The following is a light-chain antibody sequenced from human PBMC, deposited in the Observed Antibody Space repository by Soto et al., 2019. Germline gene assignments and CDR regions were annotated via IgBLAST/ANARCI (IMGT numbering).Light chain of an antibody. V-gene: IGKV3-15*01. CDR3: QQYNNWPWT. CDR1: QSISGA. CDR2: GAS. Sequence: EIVMTQSPATLSVSPGGRATLSCRASQSISGALAWYQQKPGQAPRLLIYGASSRATSFPARFSGGGSGTDFTLTISSLQSEDFAVYYCQQYNNWPWTFGQGTKVDIK. J-gene: IGKJ1*01.